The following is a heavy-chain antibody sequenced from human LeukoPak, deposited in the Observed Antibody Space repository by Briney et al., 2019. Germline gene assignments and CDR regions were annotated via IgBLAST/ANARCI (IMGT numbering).Heavy chain of an antibody. J-gene: IGHJ4*02. CDR2: ISAYNGNT. CDR3: ARDALSLNLCVDY. D-gene: IGHD3-16*01. CDR1: GGTFSSYA. Sequence: VASVKVSCKASGGTFSSYAISWVRQAPGQGLEWMGWISAYNGNTNYAQKLQGRVTMTTDTSTSTAYMELRSLRSDDTAVYYCARDALSLNLCVDYWGQGTLVTVSS. V-gene: IGHV1-18*01.